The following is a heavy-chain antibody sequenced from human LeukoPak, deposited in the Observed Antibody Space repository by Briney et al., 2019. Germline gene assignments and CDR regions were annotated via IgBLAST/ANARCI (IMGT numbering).Heavy chain of an antibody. CDR2: ISGSGGST. D-gene: IGHD3-3*01. CDR3: AKDRALPVYTIFEFYNWFDP. Sequence: PGGSLRLSCAASGFTFSSYAMSWVRQAPGKGLEWVSAISGSGGSTYYADSVKGRFTISRDNSKNTLYLQMNSLRAEDTAVYYCAKDRALPVYTIFEFYNWFDPWGQGTLVTVSS. J-gene: IGHJ5*02. V-gene: IGHV3-23*01. CDR1: GFTFSSYA.